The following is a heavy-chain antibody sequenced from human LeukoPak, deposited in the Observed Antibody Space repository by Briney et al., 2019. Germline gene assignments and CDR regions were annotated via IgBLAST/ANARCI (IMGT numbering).Heavy chain of an antibody. CDR2: MNPNSGNT. CDR1: GYTFTSYD. V-gene: IGHV1-8*01. J-gene: IGHJ4*02. Sequence: ASVKVSCKASGYTFTSYDINWVRQATGQGLEWMGWMNPNSGNTGYAQKFQGRVTMTRNTSISTAYMELSSLRSDDTAVYYCARDLEGYETEFDYWGQGTLVTVSS. D-gene: IGHD5-12*01. CDR3: ARDLEGYETEFDY.